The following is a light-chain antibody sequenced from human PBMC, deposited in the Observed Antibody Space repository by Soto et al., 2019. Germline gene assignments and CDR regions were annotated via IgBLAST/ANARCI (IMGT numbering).Light chain of an antibody. J-gene: IGLJ2*01. Sequence: QSVLTQPPSPPGTPGQGATTSCPEAASTIGTNPVNWYRQLPGTAPKLLIYGDNQRPSGVPDRFSGSKSGTSASLAISGLQSEDEAEYYCAAWDGSLNNVLFGGGTKLTVL. V-gene: IGLV1-44*01. CDR3: AAWDGSLNNVL. CDR2: GDN. CDR1: ASTIGTNP.